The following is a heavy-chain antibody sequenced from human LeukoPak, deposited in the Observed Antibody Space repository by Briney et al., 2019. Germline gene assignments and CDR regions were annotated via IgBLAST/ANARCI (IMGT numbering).Heavy chain of an antibody. CDR1: GLTFSSYA. CDR2: ISGSGDST. CDR3: AKYYYDSSGYLTDY. J-gene: IGHJ4*02. D-gene: IGHD3-22*01. V-gene: IGHV3-23*01. Sequence: GGSLRLSCAASGLTFSSYAMSWVRQAPGKGLEWVSAISGSGDSTYYADSVKGRFTISRDNSKNTLYLQMNSLRAEDTAVYYCAKYYYDSSGYLTDYWGQGTLVTVSS.